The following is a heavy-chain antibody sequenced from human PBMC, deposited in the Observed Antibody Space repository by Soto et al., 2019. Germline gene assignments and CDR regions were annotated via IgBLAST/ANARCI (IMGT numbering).Heavy chain of an antibody. CDR2: ISYDGSNK. J-gene: IGHJ4*02. Sequence: QVQLVESGGGVVQPGRSLRLSCAASGFTFSSYGMHWVRQAPGKGLEWVAVISYDGSNKYYADSVKGRFTISRDNSKNTLYLQMNSLRAEDTAVYYCAKDRYSSSWIDYWGQGTLVTVSS. CDR3: AKDRYSSSWIDY. D-gene: IGHD6-13*01. CDR1: GFTFSSYG. V-gene: IGHV3-30*18.